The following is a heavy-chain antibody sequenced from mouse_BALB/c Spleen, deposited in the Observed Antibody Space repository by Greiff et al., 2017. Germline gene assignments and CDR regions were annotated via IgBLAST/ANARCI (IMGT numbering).Heavy chain of an antibody. D-gene: IGHD1-2*01. CDR3: ARDLGITTDS. Sequence: DVKLQESGPGLVKPSQSLSLTCSVTGYSITSGYYWNWIRQFPGNKLEWMGYISYDGSNNYNPSLKNRISITRDTSKNQFFLKLNSVTTEDTATYYCARDLGITTDSWGQGTSVTVSS. CDR1: GYSITSGYY. J-gene: IGHJ4*01. V-gene: IGHV3-6*02. CDR2: ISYDGSN.